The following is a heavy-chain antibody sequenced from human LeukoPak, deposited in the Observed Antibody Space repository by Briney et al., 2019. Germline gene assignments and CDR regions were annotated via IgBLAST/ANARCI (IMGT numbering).Heavy chain of an antibody. D-gene: IGHD2-2*01. CDR2: INAGNGNT. Sequence: ASVKVSCKASGYTFTSYAMHWVRQAPGQRLEWMGWINAGNGNTKYSQKFQGRVTITRDTSASTAYMELSSLRSEDTAVYYCARDRAVAADPPFDYWGQGTLVTVSS. CDR1: GYTFTSYA. CDR3: ARDRAVAADPPFDY. V-gene: IGHV1-3*01. J-gene: IGHJ4*02.